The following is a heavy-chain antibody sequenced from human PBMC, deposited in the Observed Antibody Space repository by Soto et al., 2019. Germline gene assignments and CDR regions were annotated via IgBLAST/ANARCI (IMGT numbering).Heavy chain of an antibody. V-gene: IGHV3-30*18. Sequence: QVQLVESGGGVVQPGRSLRLSCAASGFTFSSYGMHWVRQAPGKGREWVAAISYDGSKKYYADSVKGRFTISRDNSKNTLYLQMNSLRAEDTAVYYCAKGPGGKAFDIWGQGTMVTVSS. D-gene: IGHD1-26*01. CDR2: ISYDGSKK. CDR3: AKGPGGKAFDI. CDR1: GFTFSSYG. J-gene: IGHJ3*02.